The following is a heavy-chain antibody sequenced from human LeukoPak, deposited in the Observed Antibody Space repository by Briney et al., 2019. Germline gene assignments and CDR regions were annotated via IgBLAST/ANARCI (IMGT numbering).Heavy chain of an antibody. Sequence: SETLSLTCTVSGGSISSYYWRWIRQPPGKGLEWIGYIYYSGSTNYNPSLKSRVTISVDTSKNQFSLKLSSVPAADTAVYYCARVVPAAQDPYYYYMDVWGKGTTVTVSS. CDR3: ARVVPAAQDPYYYYMDV. CDR1: GGSISSYY. J-gene: IGHJ6*03. D-gene: IGHD2-2*01. V-gene: IGHV4-59*01. CDR2: IYYSGST.